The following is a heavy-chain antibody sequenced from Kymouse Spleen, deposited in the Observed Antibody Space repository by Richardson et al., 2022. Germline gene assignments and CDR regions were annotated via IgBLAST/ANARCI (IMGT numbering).Heavy chain of an antibody. J-gene: IGHJ4*02. CDR2: IWYDGSNK. CDR1: GFTFSSYG. V-gene: IGHV3-33*01. CDR3: AREDSSSSLFDY. Sequence: QVQLVESGGGVVQPGRSLRLSCAASGFTFSSYGMHWVRQAPGKGLEWVAVIWYDGSNKYYADSVKGRFTISRDNSKNTLYLQMNSLRAEDTAVYYCAREDSSSSLFDYWGQGTLVTVSS. D-gene: IGHD6-6*01.